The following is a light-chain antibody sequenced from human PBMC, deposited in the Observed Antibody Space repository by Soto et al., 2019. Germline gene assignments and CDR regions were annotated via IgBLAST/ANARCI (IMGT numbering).Light chain of an antibody. CDR3: QQFHSYPRT. J-gene: IGKJ5*01. Sequence: DIPMTQSPSTLSASVGDRVTITCRASQGISNFLAWYQQKPGKAPKLLIFAASSLQSGVPSRFSGSGSGTEFTLTITSLQPEDFATYCCQQFHSYPRTFGQGTRLEIK. V-gene: IGKV1-9*01. CDR1: QGISNF. CDR2: AAS.